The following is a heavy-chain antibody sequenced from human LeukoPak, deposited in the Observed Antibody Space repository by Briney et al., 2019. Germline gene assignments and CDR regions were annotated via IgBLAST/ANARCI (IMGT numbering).Heavy chain of an antibody. CDR3: ARNNYGGHDAFDI. V-gene: IGHV1-8*01. CDR2: INPKSGTT. Sequence: VASVKVSCKASGYTFISYDINWVRQATGQGLEWMGWINPKSGTTGSAKRFQGRVSMTRDTSTSTAYMELSSLRSEDTAVYFCARNNYGGHDAFDIWGQGTLVTVSS. J-gene: IGHJ3*02. CDR1: GYTFISYD. D-gene: IGHD3-16*01.